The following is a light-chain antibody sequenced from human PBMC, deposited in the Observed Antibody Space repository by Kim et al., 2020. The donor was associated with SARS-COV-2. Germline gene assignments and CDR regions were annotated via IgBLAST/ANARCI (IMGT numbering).Light chain of an antibody. Sequence: NFMLPQPHSVSGSPGKTVTISCTRSGGSIASNYVQWFQQRPGSSPTTLILEDNQRPSGVPDRFSGSIDSSSNSASLTISGLKTEDEADDYCQSNDSSTQVFGGGTKLTVL. V-gene: IGLV6-57*01. CDR2: EDN. CDR1: GGSIASNY. J-gene: IGLJ3*02. CDR3: QSNDSSTQV.